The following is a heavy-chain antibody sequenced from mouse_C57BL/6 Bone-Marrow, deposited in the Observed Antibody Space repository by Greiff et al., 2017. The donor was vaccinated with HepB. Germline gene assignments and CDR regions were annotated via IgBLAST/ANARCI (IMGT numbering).Heavy chain of an antibody. CDR2: INPNNGGT. CDR3: ARKGAYYSNYPDYFDY. V-gene: IGHV1-26*01. J-gene: IGHJ2*01. Sequence: EVQLQQSGPELVKPGASVKISCKASGYTFTDYYMNWVKQSHGKSLEWIGDINPNNGGTSYNQKFKGKATLTVDKSSSKAYMELRSLTSEDSAVYYCARKGAYYSNYPDYFDYWGQGTTLTVSS. CDR1: GYTFTDYY. D-gene: IGHD2-5*01.